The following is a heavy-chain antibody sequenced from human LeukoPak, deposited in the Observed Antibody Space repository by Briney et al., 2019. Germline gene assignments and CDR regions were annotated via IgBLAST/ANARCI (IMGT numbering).Heavy chain of an antibody. CDR1: GYTFTGYY. CDR2: INPTGGST. Sequence: ASVKVSCKASGYTFTGYYMHWVRQAPGQGLEWMGIINPTGGSTTYAQKFQGRFTVTRDMSTSTVYMELSSLTSEDTAVYYCARDRVIVGGTATYNFDHWGQGTLVTVSS. CDR3: ARDRVIVGGTATYNFDH. D-gene: IGHD1-14*01. V-gene: IGHV1-46*01. J-gene: IGHJ4*02.